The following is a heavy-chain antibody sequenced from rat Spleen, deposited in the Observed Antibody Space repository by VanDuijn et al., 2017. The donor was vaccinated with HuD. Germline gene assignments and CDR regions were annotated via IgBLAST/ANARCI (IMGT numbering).Heavy chain of an antibody. CDR2: INSAGST. CDR1: DYSITSSSR. J-gene: IGHJ2*01. CDR3: ARGKNYGAGPWGY. D-gene: IGHD1-11*01. V-gene: IGHV3-3*01. Sequence: EVQLQESGPGLVKPSQSLSLTCSVTDYSITSSSRWNWIRKFPGNKLEWMGYINSAGSTNYNPSLKSRVSITRDTSKNQFFLQLNSVTTEDTATYYCARGKNYGAGPWGYWGQGVMVTVSS.